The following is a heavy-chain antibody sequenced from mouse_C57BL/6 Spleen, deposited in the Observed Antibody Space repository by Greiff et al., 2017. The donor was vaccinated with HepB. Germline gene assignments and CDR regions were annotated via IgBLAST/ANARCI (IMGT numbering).Heavy chain of an antibody. CDR3: TRNYGSSPSYWYFDV. Sequence: VQLQQSGPELVKPGASVKLSCKASGYTFTSYDINWVKQRPGQGLEWIGWIYPRDGSTKYNEKFKGKATLTVDTSSSTAYMELHSLTSEDSAVYFCTRNYGSSPSYWYFDVWGTGTTVTVSS. V-gene: IGHV1-85*01. D-gene: IGHD1-1*01. CDR1: GYTFTSYD. CDR2: IYPRDGST. J-gene: IGHJ1*03.